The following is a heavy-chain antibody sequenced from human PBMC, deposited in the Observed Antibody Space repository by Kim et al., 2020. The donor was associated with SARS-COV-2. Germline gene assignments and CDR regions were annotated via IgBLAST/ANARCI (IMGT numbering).Heavy chain of an antibody. J-gene: IGHJ6*02. CDR2: IYYSGST. Sequence: SETLSLTCTVSGGSISSYYWSWIRQPPGKGLEWIGYIYYSGSTNYNPSLKSRVTISVDTSKNQFSLKLSSVTAADTAVYYCARGYYDFWSGYYNDNYYYGVDVWGQGTTVTVSS. CDR3: ARGYYDFWSGYYNDNYYYGVDV. CDR1: GGSISSYY. V-gene: IGHV4-59*13. D-gene: IGHD3-3*01.